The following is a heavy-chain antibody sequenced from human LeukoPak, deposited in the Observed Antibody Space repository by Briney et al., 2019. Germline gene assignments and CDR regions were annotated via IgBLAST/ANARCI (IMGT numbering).Heavy chain of an antibody. D-gene: IGHD5-18*01. CDR3: TRALPHRRLMDTTMEQHWFDP. J-gene: IGHJ5*02. V-gene: IGHV1-46*01. Sequence: ASAKVSCKASGYIFTSYYIHWVRQAPGQGLEWMGLISPSGGRTNYAQKFQGRGTMTRDMSTSTVYMELSSLRSEDTAMYYCTRALPHRRLMDTTMEQHWFDPWGQGTLVTVSS. CDR2: ISPSGGRT. CDR1: GYIFTSYY.